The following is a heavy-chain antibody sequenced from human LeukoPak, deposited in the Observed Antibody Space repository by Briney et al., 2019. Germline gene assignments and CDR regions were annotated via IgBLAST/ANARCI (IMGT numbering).Heavy chain of an antibody. V-gene: IGHV1-69*02. CDR2: IIPILGIA. J-gene: IGHJ3*02. Sequence: ASVKVSFQSCGGIFSSYTISWLRPAPGQGLEWMGRIIPILGIANYAQKFQGRVTITADKSTSTAYMELSSLRSEDTAVYYCASFVGMGAFDIWGQGTMVTVSS. CDR3: ASFVGMGAFDI. CDR1: GGIFSSYT. D-gene: IGHD5-24*01.